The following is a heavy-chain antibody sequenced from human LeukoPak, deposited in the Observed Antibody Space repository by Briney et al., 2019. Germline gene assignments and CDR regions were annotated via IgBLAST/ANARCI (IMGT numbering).Heavy chain of an antibody. D-gene: IGHD4-23*01. CDR1: GGTFSSYA. CDR3: ARSTTAVTPEWFDP. CDR2: IIPIFGTA. J-gene: IGHJ5*02. V-gene: IGHV1-69*06. Sequence: ASVKVSCKASGGTFSSYAISWVRQAPGQGLEWMGGIIPIFGTANYAQKFQGRVTITADKSTSTAYMELSSLRSEDTAVYYCARSTTAVTPEWFDPWGQGTLVTVSS.